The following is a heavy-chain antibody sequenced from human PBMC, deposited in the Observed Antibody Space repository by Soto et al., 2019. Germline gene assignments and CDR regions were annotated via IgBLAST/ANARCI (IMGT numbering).Heavy chain of an antibody. J-gene: IGHJ3*02. D-gene: IGHD3-16*02. CDR3: TTDFILMITFGGVILDAFDI. CDR2: IKSKTDGGTT. Sequence: EVQLVEAGGGLGKPGGSLRLSCAASGFTFSNSWMSWVRQAPGKGLEWVGRIKSKTDGGTTDYAAPVKGRFTISRDDSKNTLYLQMNSLQTEDTAVYYCTTDFILMITFGGVILDAFDIWGQGTMVTVSS. V-gene: IGHV3-15*01. CDR1: GFTFSNSW.